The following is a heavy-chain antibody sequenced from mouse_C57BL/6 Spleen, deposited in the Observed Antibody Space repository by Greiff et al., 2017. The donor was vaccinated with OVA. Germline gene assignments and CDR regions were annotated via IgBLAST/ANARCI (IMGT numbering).Heavy chain of an antibody. D-gene: IGHD2-4*01. V-gene: IGHV1-63*01. J-gene: IGHJ4*01. CDR2: IYPGGGDT. CDR3: ARRDYDDDDDYSMDY. CDR1: GYTFTNYW. Sequence: QVQLQQSGAELVRPGPSVKMSCKASGYTFTNYWIGWAKQRPGHGLEWIGDIYPGGGDTNYNAKIKGKATLTADKYLSTAYMQCSSLTSEDSVIYYCARRDYDDDDDYSMDYWGQGTSVTVSS.